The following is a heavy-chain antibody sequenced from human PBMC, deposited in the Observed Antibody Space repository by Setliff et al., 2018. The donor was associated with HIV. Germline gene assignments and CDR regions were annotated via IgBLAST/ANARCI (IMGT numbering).Heavy chain of an antibody. J-gene: IGHJ4*02. V-gene: IGHV7-4-1*02. CDR2: INTNTGNP. CDR3: AKGAYQYYDSSGYYQGNFDY. D-gene: IGHD3-22*01. Sequence: ASVKVSCKASGYTFTNYAINWVRQAPGQGLEWMGWINTNTGNPTYAPGFTGRFVFSLDTSVSTAYLQISSLKAEDTAVYYCAKGAYQYYDSSGYYQGNFDYWGQGTLVTVSS. CDR1: GYTFTNYA.